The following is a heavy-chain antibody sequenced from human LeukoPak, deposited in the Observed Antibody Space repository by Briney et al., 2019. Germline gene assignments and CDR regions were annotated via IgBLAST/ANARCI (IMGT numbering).Heavy chain of an antibody. Sequence: KPSETLSLTCTVSGGSVSSGSYYWSWIRQPPGKGLEWIGYIYYSGSTNYNPSLKSRVTISVDTSKNQFSLKLRSVTAADTAVYYCARHYYDSSGYYYFYFDYWGQGTLVTVSS. CDR2: IYYSGST. CDR1: GGSVSSGSYY. CDR3: ARHYYDSSGYYYFYFDY. J-gene: IGHJ4*02. D-gene: IGHD3-22*01. V-gene: IGHV4-61*01.